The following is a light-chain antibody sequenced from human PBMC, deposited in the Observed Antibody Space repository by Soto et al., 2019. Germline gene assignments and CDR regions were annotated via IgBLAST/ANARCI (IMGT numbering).Light chain of an antibody. CDR2: DAS. V-gene: IGKV1-33*01. Sequence: DIQMTQSPSSLSASVGDRVTIACQASEDISSYLNWYQRKPGKAPKILIYDASKLETGVPPRFSGSGSGTYFTFTIISLQPEDIATYYCQQYDNLPRLTFGGGTKVEIK. J-gene: IGKJ4*01. CDR1: EDISSY. CDR3: QQYDNLPRLT.